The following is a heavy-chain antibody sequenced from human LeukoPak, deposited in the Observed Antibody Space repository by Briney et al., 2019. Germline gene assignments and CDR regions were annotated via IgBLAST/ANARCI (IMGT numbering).Heavy chain of an antibody. V-gene: IGHV3-23*01. CDR1: GFTFGLYA. J-gene: IGHJ5*02. D-gene: IGHD3-16*01. CDR2: IGGTGDTT. Sequence: GGSLRLSCAGSGFTFGLYAMSWVRQAPGKGPEWVSAIGGTGDTTSYSDSVRGRFTISRDNSKTTLYLQMNSLRVEDTAIYYCAKDRGPYVGIANNWFDRCGQGTLVAVPS. CDR3: AKDRGPYVGIANNWFDR.